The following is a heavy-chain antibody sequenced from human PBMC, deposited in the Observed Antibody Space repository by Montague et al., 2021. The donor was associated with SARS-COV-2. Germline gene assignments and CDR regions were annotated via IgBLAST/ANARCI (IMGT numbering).Heavy chain of an antibody. V-gene: IGHV4-34*01. D-gene: IGHD1-26*01. CDR3: ARWASIAWGMDV. CDR1: GGSFNDYY. Sequence: SETLSLTCAVYGGSFNDYYWSWIRQAPGKGLEWIGEINHSGSAKYNPYNPSLRSRVTISVDRSKNQFSLKLSSVTAADTAVYYCARWASIAWGMDVWGQGTTVTVSS. CDR2: INHSGSA. J-gene: IGHJ6*02.